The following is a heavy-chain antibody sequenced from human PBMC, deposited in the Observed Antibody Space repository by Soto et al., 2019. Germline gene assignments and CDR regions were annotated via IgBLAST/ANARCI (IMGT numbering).Heavy chain of an antibody. CDR3: TTGLPAVATHVGQ. V-gene: IGHV3-15*07. CDR1: GFRFSNAW. Sequence: EVQLVESGGGLVKPGGSLRLSCTASGFRFSNAWMNWVRQVPGKGLEWVGRIKHRDAGGTRDYAALVKGRVTISRDDSKITLSLYMNSLKTEDTGVYYCTTGLPAVATHVGQWGQGTLVTVSS. D-gene: IGHD5-12*01. CDR2: IKHRDAGGTR. J-gene: IGHJ4*02.